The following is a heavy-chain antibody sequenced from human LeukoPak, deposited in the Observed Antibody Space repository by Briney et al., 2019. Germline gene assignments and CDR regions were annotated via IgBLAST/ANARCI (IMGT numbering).Heavy chain of an antibody. CDR3: ARHIYGSGWGP. CDR1: GGSISSYY. V-gene: IGHV4-59*08. CDR2: IYYSGST. D-gene: IGHD6-19*01. J-gene: IGHJ5*02. Sequence: PSETLSLTCTVSGGSISSYYWSWIRQPPGKGLEWIGYIYYSGSTNYNPSLKSRVTISVDTSKNQFSLKLSSVTAADTAVYYCARHIYGSGWGPWGQGTLVTVSS.